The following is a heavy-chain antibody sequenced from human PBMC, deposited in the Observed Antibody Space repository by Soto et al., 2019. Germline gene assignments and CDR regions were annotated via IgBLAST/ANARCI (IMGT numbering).Heavy chain of an antibody. V-gene: IGHV1-18*01. Sequence: QVQLVQSGAEVKKPGASVKVSCKSSGYTFTSYGISWVRQAPGQGLEWMGRISGYNGNSNYAQNLQGRVTMTTGTTTSTASMELWSLRSDDTAVYYCAREDIQDIVVVVVAPEGLGYWGQGTLVTVSS. CDR2: ISGYNGNS. CDR3: AREDIQDIVVVVVAPEGLGY. J-gene: IGHJ4*02. D-gene: IGHD2-15*01. CDR1: GYTFTSYG.